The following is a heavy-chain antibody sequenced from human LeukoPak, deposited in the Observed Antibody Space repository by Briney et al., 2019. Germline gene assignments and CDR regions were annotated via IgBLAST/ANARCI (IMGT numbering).Heavy chain of an antibody. CDR2: ISGSGSDI. CDR3: ASRTFPNDAFDG. CDR1: GFTFSTFS. J-gene: IGHJ3*01. Sequence: GGSLRLSCAASGFTFSTFSMNWVRQTPGKGLEWVSDISGSGSDIYYADSVKGRFTISRDNPKRSLYLQMNSLRAEDTAVYYCASRTFPNDAFDGWGQGTVVTVCS. V-gene: IGHV3-21*01. D-gene: IGHD1-7*01.